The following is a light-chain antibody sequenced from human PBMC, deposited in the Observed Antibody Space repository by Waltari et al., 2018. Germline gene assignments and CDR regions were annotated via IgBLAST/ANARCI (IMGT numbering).Light chain of an antibody. J-gene: IGKJ4*01. CDR1: QSVLYSSNNKNY. CDR2: WAS. V-gene: IGKV4-1*01. Sequence: DIVMTQSPDSLPVSLGERATINCKSSQSVLYSSNNKNYLAWYQQKPGQPPKLLIYWASTRESGVPDRFSGSGSGTDFTLTISSLQAEDVAVYYCQQYYSTILTFGGGTKVEIK. CDR3: QQYYSTILT.